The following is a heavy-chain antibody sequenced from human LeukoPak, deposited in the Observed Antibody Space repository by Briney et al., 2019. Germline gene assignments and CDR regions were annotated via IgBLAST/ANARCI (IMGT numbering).Heavy chain of an antibody. V-gene: IGHV1-18*01. J-gene: IGHJ6*03. CDR3: ARGVVVVGATGGKVYYYYMDV. CDR2: ISAYNGNT. CDR1: GYTFTSYG. Sequence: ASVKVSCKASGYTFTSYGISWVRQAPGQGLEWMGWISAYNGNTNYAQKLQGRVTMTTDTSTSTAYMELRSLRSDDTAVYYCARGVVVVGATGGKVYYYYMDVWGKGTTVTISS. D-gene: IGHD1-26*01.